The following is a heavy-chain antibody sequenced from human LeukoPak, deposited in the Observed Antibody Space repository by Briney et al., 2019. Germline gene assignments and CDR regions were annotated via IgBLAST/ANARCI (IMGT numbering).Heavy chain of an antibody. D-gene: IGHD1-26*01. CDR1: GFTFSSYS. V-gene: IGHV3-48*01. CDR2: ISSSSSSVYISTSSSTV. CDR3: ARRKGRRGIGGFSILKGAFDI. J-gene: IGHJ3*02. Sequence: GGSLRLSCAASGFTFSSYSMNWVRQAPGKGLEWISYISSSSSSVYISTSSSTVYYADSVKGRFTISRDNAKNSLYLQMNSLRAEDTVVYYCARRKGRRGIGGFSILKGAFDIWGQGTMVTVFS.